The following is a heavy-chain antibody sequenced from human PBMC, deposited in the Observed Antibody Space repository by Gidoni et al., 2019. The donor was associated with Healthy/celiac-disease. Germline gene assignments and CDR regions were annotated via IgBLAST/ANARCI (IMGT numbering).Heavy chain of an antibody. CDR3: AKVGFVRITIFGVVEDAFDI. J-gene: IGHJ3*02. D-gene: IGHD3-3*01. V-gene: IGHV3-23*01. CDR1: GFTFSSYA. Sequence: EVQLLESGGGLVQPGGSLRLSCAASGFTFSSYAMSLVRQAPGKGLEWVSAISGSGGSTYYADSVKGRFTISRDNSKNTLYLQMNSLRAEDTAVYYCAKVGFVRITIFGVVEDAFDIWGQGTMVTVSS. CDR2: ISGSGGST.